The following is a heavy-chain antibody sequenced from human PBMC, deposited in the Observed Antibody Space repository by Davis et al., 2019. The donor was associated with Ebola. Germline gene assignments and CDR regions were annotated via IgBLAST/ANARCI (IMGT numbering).Heavy chain of an antibody. CDR2: ISAYNGNT. V-gene: IGHV1-18*01. J-gene: IGHJ5*02. D-gene: IGHD3-3*01. CDR1: GYIFTSYG. CDR3: ARGRGVLRFLEWLPDNNNWFDP. Sequence: AASVKVSCKASGYIFTSYGISWVRQAPGQGLEWMGWISAYNGNTNYAQKLQGRVTMTRDTSTSTVYMELSSLRSEDTAVYYCARGRGVLRFLEWLPDNNNWFDPWGQGTLVTVSS.